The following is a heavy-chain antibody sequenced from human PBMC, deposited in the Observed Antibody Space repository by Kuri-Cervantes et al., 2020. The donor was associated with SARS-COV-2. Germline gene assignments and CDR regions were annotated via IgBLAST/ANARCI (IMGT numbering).Heavy chain of an antibody. CDR1: SGSISRYY. J-gene: IGHJ5*02. CDR2: VYYDGTT. Sequence: ESLKISCTVSSGSISRYYWSWIRQAPGKGLEWIGYVYYDGTTRYNPSLQSRVAISVESSKNQFSLKLSSVTAADTAVYYCARDLGIQLWVSPLDPWGQGTLVTVSS. CDR3: ARDLGIQLWVSPLDP. V-gene: IGHV4-59*12. D-gene: IGHD5-18*01.